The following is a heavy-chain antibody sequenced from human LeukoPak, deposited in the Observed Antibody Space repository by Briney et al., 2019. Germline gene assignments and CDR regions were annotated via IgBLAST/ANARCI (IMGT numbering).Heavy chain of an antibody. CDR2: IYSGGST. CDR1: GFTVSSNY. Sequence: PGGPLRLSCAASGFTVSSNYMSWVRQAPGKGLEWVSVIYSGGSTYYADSVKGRFTISRDNSKNTLYLQMNSLRAEDTAVYYCARDSDSSGYSPFDIWGQGTMVTVSS. J-gene: IGHJ3*02. V-gene: IGHV3-53*01. CDR3: ARDSDSSGYSPFDI. D-gene: IGHD3-22*01.